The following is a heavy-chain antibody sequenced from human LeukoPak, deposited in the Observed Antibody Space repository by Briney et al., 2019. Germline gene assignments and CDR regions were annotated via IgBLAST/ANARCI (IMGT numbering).Heavy chain of an antibody. V-gene: IGHV4-39*01. J-gene: IGHJ4*02. CDR2: IYYSGST. CDR3: ARPTEAPYYFDY. CDR1: GGSISSSSYY. Sequence: SETLSLTCTVSGGSISSSSYYWGWIRQPPGEGLEWIGSIYYSGSTYYNPSLKSRVTISVDTSKNQFSLKLSSVTAADTAVYYCARPTEAPYYFDYWGQGTLVTVSS.